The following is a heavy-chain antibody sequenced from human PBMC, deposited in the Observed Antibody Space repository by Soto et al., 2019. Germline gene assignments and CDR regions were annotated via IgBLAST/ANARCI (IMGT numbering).Heavy chain of an antibody. V-gene: IGHV5-51*03. CDR3: ARLSVMATMFDF. Sequence: EVQLVQSGAEVKKPGESLKISCKGSGYTFSSYWIGWVRQMPGKGLEWMGFIYPVESDTRYSPPFQGQVTISVDKSINTAYLQWSSLKASDTAMYFCARLSVMATMFDFWGQGTLVTVSS. CDR2: IYPVESDT. J-gene: IGHJ4*02. D-gene: IGHD5-12*01. CDR1: GYTFSSYW.